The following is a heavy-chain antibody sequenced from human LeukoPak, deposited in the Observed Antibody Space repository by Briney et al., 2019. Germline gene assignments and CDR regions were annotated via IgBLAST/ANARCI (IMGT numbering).Heavy chain of an antibody. CDR1: GGSISSYY. V-gene: IGHV4-59*08. J-gene: IGHJ3*02. Sequence: KASETLSLTCTVSGGSISSYYWSWIRQPPGKGLEWIGYIYYSGSTNYNPSLKSRVTISVDTSKNQFSLKLSSVTAADTAVYYCARILLGYRNAFDIWGQGTMVTVSS. CDR2: IYYSGST. CDR3: ARILLGYRNAFDI. D-gene: IGHD3-9*01.